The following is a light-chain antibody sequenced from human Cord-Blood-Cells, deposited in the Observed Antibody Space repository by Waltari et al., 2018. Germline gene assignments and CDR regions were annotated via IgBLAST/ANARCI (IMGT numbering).Light chain of an antibody. CDR1: SGSIASTS. CDR2: EDN. CDR3: QSYDSSNVV. V-gene: IGLV6-57*01. J-gene: IGLJ2*01. Sequence: NFMLTQPHSVSESPGKTVTISCTRSSGSIASTSLQWYQQRPGSSPTTVIYEDNQRPSGVPDRFSGSIDSSSNSASLTISGLKTEDEADYYCQSYDSSNVVFGGGTKLTVL.